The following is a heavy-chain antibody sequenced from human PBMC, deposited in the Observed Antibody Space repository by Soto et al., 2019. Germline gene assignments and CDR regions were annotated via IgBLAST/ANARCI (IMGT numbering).Heavy chain of an antibody. CDR2: MNPNSGKT. CDR3: ARGACSSTSCPIYYYYGMDV. CDR1: GYTFTSYD. V-gene: IGHV1-8*01. J-gene: IGHJ6*02. Sequence: ASVKVSCKASGYTFTSYDINWVRQATGQGLEWMGWMNPNSGKTGYAQKFQGRVTMTRNTSISTAYMELSSRRSEITAGYYCARGACSSTSCPIYYYYGMDVWGQGTTVTVSS. D-gene: IGHD2-2*01.